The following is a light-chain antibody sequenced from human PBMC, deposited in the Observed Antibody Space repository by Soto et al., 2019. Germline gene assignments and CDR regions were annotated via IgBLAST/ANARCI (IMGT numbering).Light chain of an antibody. CDR3: QQYQNLWT. CDR1: QSVSSN. Sequence: EIVMTQSPATLSVSPGERATLSCRASQSVSSNLAWYQQKPGQAPRLLIYGASSRATGIPARFSGSGSGTEFTLTINSLQSEDFAVYYCQQYQNLWTFGQGTRLEN. V-gene: IGKV3-15*01. J-gene: IGKJ5*01. CDR2: GAS.